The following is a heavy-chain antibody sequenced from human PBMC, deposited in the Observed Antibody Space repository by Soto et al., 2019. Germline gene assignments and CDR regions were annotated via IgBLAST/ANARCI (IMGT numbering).Heavy chain of an antibody. CDR3: ARDFAYFDS. D-gene: IGHD3-3*01. Sequence: SETLSLTCAVSGGSISSYYWSWIRQPPGKGLEWIGHISYSGTTNYNPSLQSRVTMSLDTSKNHFSLRLSSVTAADTAVYFCARDFAYFDSWGQGTLVTVSS. J-gene: IGHJ4*02. CDR2: ISYSGTT. CDR1: GGSISSYY. V-gene: IGHV4-59*01.